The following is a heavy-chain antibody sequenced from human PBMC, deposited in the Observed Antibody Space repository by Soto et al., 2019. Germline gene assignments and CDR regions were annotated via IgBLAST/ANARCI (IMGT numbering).Heavy chain of an antibody. V-gene: IGHV3-33*01. CDR2: IWYDGSKT. CDR1: GYRFSGYG. Sequence: QVPLVESGGGVVQAGRSLRLSCVVSGYRFSGYGMHWVRQAPGKGLEWVALIWYDGSKTDYADSVKGRFTISRDDSKSTLYLQMNSLRGDDTAVYYCVRDPATVTSYFDYWGQGTLVTVSS. J-gene: IGHJ4*02. D-gene: IGHD4-17*01. CDR3: VRDPATVTSYFDY.